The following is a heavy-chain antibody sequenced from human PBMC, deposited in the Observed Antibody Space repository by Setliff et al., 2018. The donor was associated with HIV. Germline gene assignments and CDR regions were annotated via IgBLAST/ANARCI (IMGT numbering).Heavy chain of an antibody. CDR2: INGNGGST. CDR3: ARDEGISGYYYDSAEYFQH. Sequence: PGGSLRLSCAASGFTFEDYGMSWVRQVPGKGLEWVSGINGNGGSTGYADPVKGRLTISRDNAKKSLYLQMNSLRAEDTALYYCARDEGISGYYYDSAEYFQHWGQGTRVTVSS. D-gene: IGHD3-22*01. J-gene: IGHJ1*01. CDR1: GFTFEDYG. V-gene: IGHV3-20*04.